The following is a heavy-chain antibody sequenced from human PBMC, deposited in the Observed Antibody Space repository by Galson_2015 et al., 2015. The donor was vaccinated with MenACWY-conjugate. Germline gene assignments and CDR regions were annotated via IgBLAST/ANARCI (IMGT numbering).Heavy chain of an antibody. D-gene: IGHD1/OR15-1a*01. CDR1: GFTFSTYD. Sequence: SLRLSCAASGFTFSTYDMHWVRQAPGEGLEWVSAIDVGADTYYSDSVRGRFTISRENAKNSLYLQMNSLTAGDTAVNYCVTEGRSSAWNKWYFDLWGRGTLVPVSS. V-gene: IGHV3-13*01. J-gene: IGHJ2*01. CDR2: IDVGADT. CDR3: VTEGRSSAWNKWYFDL.